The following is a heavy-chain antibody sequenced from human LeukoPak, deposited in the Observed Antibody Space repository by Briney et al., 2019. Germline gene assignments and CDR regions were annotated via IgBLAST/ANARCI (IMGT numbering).Heavy chain of an antibody. D-gene: IGHD3-22*01. Sequence: GGSLRLSCAASGFTFSDHYMDWVRQAPGKGLEWVGRTGNKPNSYTTDYAASVKGRFTISRDNSKNALYLQMNSLKIEDTAVYYCAKEPPYWYDSSGVGTHDYWGQGTLVTVSS. CDR3: AKEPPYWYDSSGVGTHDY. CDR1: GFTFSDHY. J-gene: IGHJ4*02. V-gene: IGHV3-72*01. CDR2: TGNKPNSYTT.